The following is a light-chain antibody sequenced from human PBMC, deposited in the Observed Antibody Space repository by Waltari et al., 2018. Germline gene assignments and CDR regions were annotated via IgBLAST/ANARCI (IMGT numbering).Light chain of an antibody. Sequence: QSALTQPRSVSGSPGQSVTISCTGTSSSVGGYNYVSWYQQHPGKAPKLMISDVSKRPSGVPDRFSGSKSGNTASLTISGLQAEDEADYYCCSYAGSNVVFGGGTKLTVL. J-gene: IGLJ2*01. CDR2: DVS. CDR1: SSSVGGYNY. CDR3: CSYAGSNVV. V-gene: IGLV2-11*01.